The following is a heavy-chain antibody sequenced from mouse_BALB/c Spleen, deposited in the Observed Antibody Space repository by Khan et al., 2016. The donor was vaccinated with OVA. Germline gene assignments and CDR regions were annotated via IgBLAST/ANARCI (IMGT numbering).Heavy chain of an antibody. CDR3: TRDRNYYGSSFYFDY. D-gene: IGHD1-1*01. CDR1: GFAFSSYS. V-gene: IGHV5-6-4*01. CDR2: ITSGGSDT. Sequence: EVELVESGGGLVKPGGSLKLSCAASGFAFSSYSMSWVRQTPEKRLEWVATITSGGSDTYYPDSVKGRFTISRANAKNTLYLQMSSLKSEDTAMYYCTRDRNYYGSSFYFDYWGQGTTLTVSS. J-gene: IGHJ2*01.